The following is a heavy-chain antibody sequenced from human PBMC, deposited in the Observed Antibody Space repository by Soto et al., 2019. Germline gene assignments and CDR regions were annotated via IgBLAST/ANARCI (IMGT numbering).Heavy chain of an antibody. D-gene: IGHD3-16*01. CDR1: GFTFSSYD. Sequence: GGSLRLSCAASGFTFSSYDMHWVRQATGKGLEWASAIGTAGDTYYPGSVKGRFTISRENAKNSLYLQMNSLRAGDTAVYYCARIWSNGAFDIWGQGTMVTVS. J-gene: IGHJ3*02. CDR3: ARIWSNGAFDI. V-gene: IGHV3-13*01. CDR2: IGTAGDT.